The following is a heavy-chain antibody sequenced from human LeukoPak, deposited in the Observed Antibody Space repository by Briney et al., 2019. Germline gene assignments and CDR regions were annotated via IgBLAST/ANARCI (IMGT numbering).Heavy chain of an antibody. CDR2: ISYDGSNK. CDR3: ARGVGYLDY. V-gene: IGHV3-30*04. J-gene: IGHJ4*02. Sequence: GGSLRLSCAASGFTFSSYAMRWVRQAPGKGLEWVAVISYDGSNKYYADSVKGRFTISRDNSKNTLYLQMNSLRAEDTAVYYCARGVGYLDYWGQGTLVTVSS. CDR1: GFTFSSYA.